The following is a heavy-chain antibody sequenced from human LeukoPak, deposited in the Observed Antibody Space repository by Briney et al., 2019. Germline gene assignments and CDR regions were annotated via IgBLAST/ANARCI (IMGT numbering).Heavy chain of an antibody. CDR2: IYYSGST. D-gene: IGHD6-19*01. J-gene: IGHJ5*02. V-gene: IGHV4-59*12. Sequence: SETLSLTCTVSGGSISSYYWSWIRQPPGKGLEWIGYIYYSGSTTYNPPLKSRVTISVDTSKNQFSLKLSSVTAADTAVYYCARVSSGWYQYNWFDPWGQGTLVTVSS. CDR1: GGSISSYY. CDR3: ARVSSGWYQYNWFDP.